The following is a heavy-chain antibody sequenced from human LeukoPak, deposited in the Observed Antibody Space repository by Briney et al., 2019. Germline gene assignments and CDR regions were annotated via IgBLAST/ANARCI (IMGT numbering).Heavy chain of an antibody. D-gene: IGHD1-14*01. V-gene: IGHV1-2*02. CDR2: INPNSGDT. CDR1: GYTFSDYY. J-gene: IGHJ4*02. Sequence: ASVKVSCKTSGYTFSDYYIHWIRQAPGQGLEWVGWINPNSGDTDYAQKFQGRATVTRDTSISTAYMELGRLRSDDTAVYYCARSVFSKRTSFDYWGQGTLVTVSS. CDR3: ARSVFSKRTSFDY.